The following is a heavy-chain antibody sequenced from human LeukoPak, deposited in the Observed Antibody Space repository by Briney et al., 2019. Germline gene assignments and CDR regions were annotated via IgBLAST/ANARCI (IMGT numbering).Heavy chain of an antibody. J-gene: IGHJ4*02. CDR2: INPNSGGT. CDR3: ARRVPYYFDY. V-gene: IGHV1-2*02. Sequence: EASVKVSCKASGYTFTAYYMHWVRQAPGQGLEWMGWINPNSGGTNYAQKFQGRVTMTSDTSISTAYMELSRLSSDDTAVYYCARRVPYYFDYWGQGTLVTVSS. CDR1: GYTFTAYY. D-gene: IGHD3-10*01.